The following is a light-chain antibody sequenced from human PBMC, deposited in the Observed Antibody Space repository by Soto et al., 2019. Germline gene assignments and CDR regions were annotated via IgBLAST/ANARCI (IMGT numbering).Light chain of an antibody. Sequence: EIVLTQSPGTLSLSPGERATLSCRASQSVSSSYLAWYQQKPGQAPRLLIYGASSRATGIPDRFSGSGSGTEFTLTIDSLQSEDFAVYFCQQYSYWPRTFGQGTKVDIK. V-gene: IGKV3-20*01. J-gene: IGKJ1*01. CDR1: QSVSSSY. CDR3: QQYSYWPRT. CDR2: GAS.